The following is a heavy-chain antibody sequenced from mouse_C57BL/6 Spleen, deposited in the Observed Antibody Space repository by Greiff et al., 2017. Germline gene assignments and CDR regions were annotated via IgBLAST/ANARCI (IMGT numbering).Heavy chain of an antibody. J-gene: IGHJ4*01. D-gene: IGHD2-1*01. Sequence: QVQLQQPGAELVMPGASVKLSCKASGYTFTSYWMHWVKQRPGQGLAWIGKIDPSDSYTNYNQKFKGKSTLTVDKSSSTAYMQRSSLTSEDSAVYYCARAPVYYGNYRHYAMDYWGQGTSVTVSS. CDR3: ARAPVYYGNYRHYAMDY. CDR2: IDPSDSYT. CDR1: GYTFTSYW. V-gene: IGHV1-69*01.